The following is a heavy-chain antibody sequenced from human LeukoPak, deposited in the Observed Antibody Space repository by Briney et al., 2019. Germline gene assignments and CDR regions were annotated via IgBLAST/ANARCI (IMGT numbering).Heavy chain of an antibody. J-gene: IGHJ6*02. D-gene: IGHD5-24*01. CDR1: GFTFSSYG. V-gene: IGHV3-30*03. CDR3: ARRDGYRGMDV. CDR2: ISYDGSNK. Sequence: GGSLRLSCAASGFTFSSYGMHWVRQAPGKGLEWVAVISYDGSNKYYAGSVKGRFTISRDNSKTTLYLQMNSLRAEDTAVYYCARRDGYRGMDVWGQGTTVTVSS.